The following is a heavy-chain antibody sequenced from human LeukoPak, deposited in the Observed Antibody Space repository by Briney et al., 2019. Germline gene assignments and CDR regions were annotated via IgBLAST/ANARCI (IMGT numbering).Heavy chain of an antibody. CDR3: ARDGDIVATMVHMDV. D-gene: IGHD5-12*01. CDR1: GGSISSSSYY. V-gene: IGHV4-39*07. Sequence: SETLSLTCTVSGGSISSSSYYWGWIRQPPGKGLEWIGSIYYSGSTYYNPSLKSRVTISVDTSKNQFSLKLSSVTAADTAVYYCARDGDIVATMVHMDVWGKGTTVTVSS. J-gene: IGHJ6*03. CDR2: IYYSGST.